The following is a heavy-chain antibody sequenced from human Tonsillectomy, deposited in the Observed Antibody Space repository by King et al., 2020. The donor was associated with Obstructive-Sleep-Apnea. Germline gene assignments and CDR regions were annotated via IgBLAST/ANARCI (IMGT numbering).Heavy chain of an antibody. Sequence: VQLQQWGAGLLKPSETLSLTCAVYGGSFSGYYWSWIRQPPGKGLEWIGELNLIGSTNYNPSLKSRVTISVDTPRNQFSLKLSSVTAADTAVYDCARVDQFYLDYWGQGTLVTVSS. V-gene: IGHV4-34*01. CDR1: GGSFSGYY. CDR3: ARVDQFYLDY. CDR2: LNLIGST. J-gene: IGHJ4*02.